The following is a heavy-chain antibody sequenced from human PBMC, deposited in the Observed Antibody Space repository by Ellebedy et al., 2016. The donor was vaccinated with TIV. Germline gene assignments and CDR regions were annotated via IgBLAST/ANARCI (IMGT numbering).Heavy chain of an antibody. Sequence: ESLKISXAASGFTFSSHAMSWIRQPPGKGLEWIGEINHSGSTNYNPSLKSRVTMSVDRTKNQFSLKLSSVTAADTAVYYCARFVDSGDKLDYWGQGTLVTVSS. D-gene: IGHD4-17*01. J-gene: IGHJ4*02. CDR2: INHSGST. CDR3: ARFVDSGDKLDY. V-gene: IGHV4-34*01. CDR1: GFTFSSHA.